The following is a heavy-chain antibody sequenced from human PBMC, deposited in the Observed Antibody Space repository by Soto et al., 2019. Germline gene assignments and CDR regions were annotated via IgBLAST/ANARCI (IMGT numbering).Heavy chain of an antibody. J-gene: IGHJ4*02. Sequence: QVQLQESGPGRVKPSGTLSLTCAVSGDSISSSKWWTWVRQPPGKGLEWIGESHHSGSATYRPSLTSRVTISVDKSKHQFSLNLSSVTAADTAVYYCARRGYYYDSSGYPWGQGTLVTVSS. CDR1: GDSISSSKW. V-gene: IGHV4-4*02. CDR2: SHHSGSA. D-gene: IGHD3-22*01. CDR3: ARRGYYYDSSGYP.